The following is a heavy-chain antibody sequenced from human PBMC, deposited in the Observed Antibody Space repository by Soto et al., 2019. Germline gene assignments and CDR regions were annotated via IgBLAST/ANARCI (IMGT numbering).Heavy chain of an antibody. Sequence: QVQLVQSGAEVKKPGASVKVSCKASGYTFTTYGMSWVRQAPGQGLDWMGWISTYNGNTKYAERLQGRVTMTTDTTTSTAYMELSRLRSDDTAVYYCARGPTDYYDNSGNYFLDYWGQGTLVTVSS. V-gene: IGHV1-18*01. J-gene: IGHJ4*02. CDR3: ARGPTDYYDNSGNYFLDY. CDR2: ISTYNGNT. D-gene: IGHD3-22*01. CDR1: GYTFTTYG.